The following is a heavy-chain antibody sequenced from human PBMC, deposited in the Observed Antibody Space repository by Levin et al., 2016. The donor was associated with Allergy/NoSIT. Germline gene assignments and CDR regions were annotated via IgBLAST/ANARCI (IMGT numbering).Heavy chain of an antibody. CDR3: ASPWVTYDHDAFDI. Sequence: WVRQAPGQGLEWMGGIIPIFGTANYAQKFQGRVTITADKSTNTAYMELSSLRSEDTAVYYCASPWVTYDHDAFDIWGQGTMVTVSS. CDR2: IIPIFGTA. D-gene: IGHD5-12*01. V-gene: IGHV1-69*06. J-gene: IGHJ3*02.